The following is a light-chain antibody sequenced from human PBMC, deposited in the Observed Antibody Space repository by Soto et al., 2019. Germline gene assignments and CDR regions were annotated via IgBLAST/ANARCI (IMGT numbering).Light chain of an antibody. CDR1: SSDVGGYNY. Sequence: QSVLTQPRSVSGSPGQSVTISCTGSSSDVGGYNYVSWYQQHPGKAPKLMISDVNKRPSGVPDRFSGSKSGNTASLTISRLQAEDEADYYCCSYAGSYVFGTGTKVTVL. CDR3: CSYAGSYV. V-gene: IGLV2-11*01. CDR2: DVN. J-gene: IGLJ1*01.